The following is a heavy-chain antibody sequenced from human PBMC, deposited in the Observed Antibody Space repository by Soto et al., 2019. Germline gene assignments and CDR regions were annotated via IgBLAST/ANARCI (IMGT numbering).Heavy chain of an antibody. Sequence: SETLSLTCTVSGGPISSSSDYWGWIRQPPGKVLEWIGSIYYSGSTYYNPSLKSRLTISVDTSKNQFSLSLRSVTAADTAVYYCASHRTFWPFDSWGQGTVVTVSS. CDR2: IYYSGST. CDR3: ASHRTFWPFDS. CDR1: GGPISSSSDY. V-gene: IGHV4-39*01. J-gene: IGHJ4*02. D-gene: IGHD2-8*01.